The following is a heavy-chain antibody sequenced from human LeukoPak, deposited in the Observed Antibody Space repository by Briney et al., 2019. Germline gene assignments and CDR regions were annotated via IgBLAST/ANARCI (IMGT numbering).Heavy chain of an antibody. Sequence: PGGSLRLSCAASGFTFSSYAMSWVRQAPGKGLEWVSAISGSGGSTYYADSVKGRFTISRDNSKNTLYLQMNSLRAEDTAVYYCAKATYYYYDSSGYDLDYWGQGTLVTVSS. D-gene: IGHD3-22*01. CDR3: AKATYYYYDSSGYDLDY. CDR2: ISGSGGST. CDR1: GFTFSSYA. J-gene: IGHJ4*02. V-gene: IGHV3-23*01.